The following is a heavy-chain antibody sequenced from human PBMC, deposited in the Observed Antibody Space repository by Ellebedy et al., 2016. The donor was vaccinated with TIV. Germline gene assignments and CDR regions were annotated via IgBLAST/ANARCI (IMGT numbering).Heavy chain of an antibody. J-gene: IGHJ4*02. D-gene: IGHD4-17*01. CDR1: GYTFSTYY. CDR3: ARRAPSGDYGDY. Sequence: ASVKVSCXASGYTFSTYYIHWMRQAPGQGLEWMGIINPSSGDTTYAQSFQGRVTMTRDTSTSTVYMELSSLRSEDTAVYYCARRAPSGDYGDYWGQGTLVTVSS. V-gene: IGHV1-46*01. CDR2: INPSSGDT.